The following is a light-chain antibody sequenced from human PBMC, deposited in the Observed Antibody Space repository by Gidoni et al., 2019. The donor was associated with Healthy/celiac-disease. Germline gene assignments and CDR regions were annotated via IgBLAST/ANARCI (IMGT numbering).Light chain of an antibody. J-gene: IGKJ4*01. CDR3: QQYYSTPRT. CDR2: WAS. Sequence: DIVMNPSPDSLAVSLGERATINCKSSQSVLYSSNNKNYLAWYQQKPGQPPKLLIYWASTRESRVPDRFSGSGSGTDFTLTISSLQAEDVAVYYCQQYYSTPRTFGGGTKVEIK. CDR1: QSVLYSSNNKNY. V-gene: IGKV4-1*01.